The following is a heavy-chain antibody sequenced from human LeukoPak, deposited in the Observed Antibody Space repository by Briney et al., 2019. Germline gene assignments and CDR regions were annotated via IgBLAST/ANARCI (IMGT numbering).Heavy chain of an antibody. CDR2: VYTSGST. Sequence: SETLSLTCTVSGVSITSYYWSWIRQPAGKGLEWIGRVYTSGSTNYNPSLKSRVTMSVDTSKNQFSLKLSSVTAADTAVYYCAGASDYGDYVGYFQHWGQGTLVTVSS. J-gene: IGHJ1*01. CDR3: AGASDYGDYVGYFQH. V-gene: IGHV4-4*07. D-gene: IGHD4-17*01. CDR1: GVSITSYY.